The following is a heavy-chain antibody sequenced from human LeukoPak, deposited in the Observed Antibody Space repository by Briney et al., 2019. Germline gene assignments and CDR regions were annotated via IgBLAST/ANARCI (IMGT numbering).Heavy chain of an antibody. V-gene: IGHV3-48*02. J-gene: IGHJ4*02. CDR1: GFTFSSYS. D-gene: IGHD1-26*01. CDR2: ITASGTAM. CDR3: ASSGSYRFDY. Sequence: GGSLRLSCAASGFTFSSYSMNWVRQAPGKGLEWVSHITASGTAMFYADSVKGRFTISRDIAKNSLYLQMNSLRDEDTAVYYCASSGSYRFDYWGQGTLVTVSS.